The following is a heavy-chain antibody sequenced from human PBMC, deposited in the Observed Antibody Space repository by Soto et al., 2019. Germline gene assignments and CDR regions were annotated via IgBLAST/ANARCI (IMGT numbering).Heavy chain of an antibody. V-gene: IGHV3-30*02. CDR1: GFTFTSYG. CDR3: AKDRTTLVRGVSPLYYNGMDV. J-gene: IGHJ6*02. D-gene: IGHD3-10*01. Sequence: PGGSLRLSCAASGFTFTSYGMHWVRQAPGKGLEWVALIWYDGSHKYYADSVKGRFTISRDDSKNTLFLQMNSLRAEDTAVYYCAKDRTTLVRGVSPLYYNGMDVWGLGTTVTVSS. CDR2: IWYDGSHK.